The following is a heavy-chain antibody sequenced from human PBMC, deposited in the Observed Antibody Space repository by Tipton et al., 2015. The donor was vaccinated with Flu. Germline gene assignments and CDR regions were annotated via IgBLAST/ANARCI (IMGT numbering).Heavy chain of an antibody. Sequence: TLSLTCTVSGGSISSFYWSWIRQPAGKGLEWIGRMYSSGSTNYNPSLKSRVTMSVDTSKNQFSLKMSSVTAADTAVYYCARFSVRGESDYWGQGTLVTVSS. D-gene: IGHD3-10*01. V-gene: IGHV4-4*07. CDR2: MYSSGST. CDR3: ARFSVRGESDY. CDR1: GGSISSFY. J-gene: IGHJ4*02.